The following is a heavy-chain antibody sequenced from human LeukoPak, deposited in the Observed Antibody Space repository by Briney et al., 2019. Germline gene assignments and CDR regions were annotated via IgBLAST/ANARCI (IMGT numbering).Heavy chain of an antibody. CDR2: ISGSGGST. V-gene: IGHV3-23*01. J-gene: IGHJ4*02. D-gene: IGHD2-15*01. Sequence: GGSLRLSCAASGFTFSNYAMSWVRQAPGKGLEWVSGISGSGGSTYYADSVKGRFTISRNNSKNTLYLQMNSLRAEDTAVYYCAKAGAVVVVAAKYFGYWGQGTLVTVSS. CDR1: GFTFSNYA. CDR3: AKAGAVVVVAAKYFGY.